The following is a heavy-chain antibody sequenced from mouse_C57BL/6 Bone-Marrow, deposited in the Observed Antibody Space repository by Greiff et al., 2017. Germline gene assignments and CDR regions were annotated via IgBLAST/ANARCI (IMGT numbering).Heavy chain of an antibody. CDR3: AREGLLREGFAY. CDR2: ISDGGSYT. Sequence: EVPGVESGGGLVKPGGSLKLSCAASGFTFRSYAMSWVRQTPGKRLGWVATISDGGSYTYYPDNVKGRFTISRDNAKNNLYLQMSHLKSEDTAMYYCAREGLLREGFAYWGQGTLVTVSA. D-gene: IGHD1-1*01. V-gene: IGHV5-4*01. J-gene: IGHJ3*01. CDR1: GFTFRSYA.